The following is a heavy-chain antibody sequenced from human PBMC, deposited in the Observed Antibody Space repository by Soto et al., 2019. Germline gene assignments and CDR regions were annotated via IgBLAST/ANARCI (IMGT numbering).Heavy chain of an antibody. CDR3: ARSGQQLHGMDV. D-gene: IGHD6-13*01. V-gene: IGHV3-11*01. J-gene: IGHJ6*02. CDR2: ISSSGSVI. CDR1: GFTFSDYY. Sequence: QVQLVESGGGLVKPGGSLRLSCAASGFTFSDYYMSWIRQAPGKGLEWVSYISSSGSVIYYADSVKGRFTISRDNAKYSLNLQITSFRAEHPAVYYTARSGQQLHGMDVLGQGTTVTVSS.